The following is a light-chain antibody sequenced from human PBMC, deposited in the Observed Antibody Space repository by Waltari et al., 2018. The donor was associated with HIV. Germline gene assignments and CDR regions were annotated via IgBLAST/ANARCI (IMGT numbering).Light chain of an antibody. CDR1: ALTKQH. J-gene: IGLJ2*01. CDR2: KDT. V-gene: IGLV3-25*03. Sequence: SYELTQSSSVSVSPGQTATITCSGDALTKQHAYWYHQRPGQAPLLVIFKDTERPSGVPERFSGSSSGKTVTLKISGVEAEDEGDYYCQSADTSGKYVVFGGGTKVTVL. CDR3: QSADTSGKYVV.